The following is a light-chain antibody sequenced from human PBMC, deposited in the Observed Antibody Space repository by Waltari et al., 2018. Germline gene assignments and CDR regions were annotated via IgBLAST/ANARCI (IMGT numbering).Light chain of an antibody. J-gene: IGLJ3*02. CDR1: SMDGGTYNY. CDR3: CSYADTLTWV. Sequence: QSALSQPRSVSGAPGESGTIAGGGTSMDGGTYNYGSWYRQTPGKAPNLEIYDVTDRPSVVPDRFSGSKSGNTASLTITGLQAEDEADYYCCSYADTLTWVFGGGTKLTVL. V-gene: IGLV2-11*02. CDR2: DVT.